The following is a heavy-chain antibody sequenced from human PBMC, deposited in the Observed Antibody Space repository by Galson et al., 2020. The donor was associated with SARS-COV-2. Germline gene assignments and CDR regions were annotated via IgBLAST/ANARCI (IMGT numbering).Heavy chain of an antibody. J-gene: IGHJ3*02. CDR3: AKSRRLGRVDAFDI. CDR1: GFTFSSTV. D-gene: IGHD7-27*01. Sequence: GGSLRLSCAASGFTFSSTVMSWVRQDPGKGLEWVSAIGGSGASTYYAHSVKGRFTNSRDNSKNTLDLQMNSLRAEDTAVYYCAKSRRLGRVDAFDIWGQGTMVTVSS. CDR2: IGGSGAST. V-gene: IGHV3-23*01.